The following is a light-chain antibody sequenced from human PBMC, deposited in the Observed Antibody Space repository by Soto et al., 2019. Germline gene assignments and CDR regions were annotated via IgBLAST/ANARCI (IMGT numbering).Light chain of an antibody. V-gene: IGKV1-33*01. CDR3: QQYDNLLPIT. CDR2: DAS. Sequence: IQMPQSPSSLSASVGDRVTITCQASQDIAKNLNWYQQKPGKAPKLLIYDASSLQTGVPSRFSGSGSATHFTFTISSLQSEDIATYYCQQYDNLLPITFGQGTRLEIK. J-gene: IGKJ5*01. CDR1: QDIAKN.